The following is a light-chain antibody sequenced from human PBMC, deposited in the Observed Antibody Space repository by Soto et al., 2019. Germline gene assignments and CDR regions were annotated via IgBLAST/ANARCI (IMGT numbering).Light chain of an antibody. CDR1: SSDVGGYNY. Sequence: QSALTQPASVSASPGQSITISCTATSSDVGGYNYVSRYQHHPGKAPKLMIFDVSNRPSGISNRFSGSKSGHTASLTISGLQAEDEAEYRCSSYTTSNTRHMVFGTGTKLTVL. CDR2: DVS. J-gene: IGLJ2*01. V-gene: IGLV2-14*03. CDR3: SSYTTSNTRHMV.